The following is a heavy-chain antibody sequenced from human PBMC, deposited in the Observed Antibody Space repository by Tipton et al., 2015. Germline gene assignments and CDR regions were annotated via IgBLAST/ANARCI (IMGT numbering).Heavy chain of an antibody. CDR2: ISYSGVI. D-gene: IGHD6-13*01. Sequence: TLSLTCAISGDSISSSSYYWGWIRQPPGKGLEWFGSISYSGVIYYTPSLKSRVPMSVGSSKTHFSRNLNTVTAADTTVYYCARHGSGWYYFDYCGQGILVSVSS. J-gene: IGHJ4*02. V-gene: IGHV4-39*01. CDR1: GDSISSSSYY. CDR3: ARHGSGWYYFDY.